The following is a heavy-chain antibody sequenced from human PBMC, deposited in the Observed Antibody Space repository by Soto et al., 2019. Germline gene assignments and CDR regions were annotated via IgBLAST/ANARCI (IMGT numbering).Heavy chain of an antibody. J-gene: IGHJ6*02. CDR1: GGSFSGYY. V-gene: IGHV4-34*01. D-gene: IGHD3-3*01. CDR3: ARVRGIVLRFLEWLYYGMDV. Sequence: SETLSLTCAVYGGSFSGYYWSWIRQPPGKGLEWIGEINHSGSTNCNPSLKSRVTISVDTSKNQFSLKLSSVTAADTAVYYCARVRGIVLRFLEWLYYGMDVWGQGTTVTVSS. CDR2: INHSGST.